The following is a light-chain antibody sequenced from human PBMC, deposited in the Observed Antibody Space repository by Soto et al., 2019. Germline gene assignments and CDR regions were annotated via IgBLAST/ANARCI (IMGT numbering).Light chain of an antibody. CDR3: QQEGRSPWT. V-gene: IGKV3-20*01. CDR1: QSVSSSY. CDR2: GAS. J-gene: IGKJ1*01. Sequence: EIVLTQSPGTLSLSPGERATLSCRASQSVSSSYLAWYQQKPGQAPRLLIYGASSRATGIPDRFSGSGSGTDFSVNSSRLEAGRFDVDYCQQEGRSPWTFGQGTKVEIK.